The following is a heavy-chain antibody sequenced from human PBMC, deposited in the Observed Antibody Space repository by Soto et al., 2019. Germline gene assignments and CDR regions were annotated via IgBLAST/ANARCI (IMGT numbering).Heavy chain of an antibody. J-gene: IGHJ5*02. V-gene: IGHV3-9*01. D-gene: IGHD1-26*01. CDR2: ISWNSGSI. CDR3: ARDYYAPGYP. CDR1: GFTFDDYS. Sequence: GGSLRLSCAASGFTFDDYSMHWVRQAPGKGLEWVSGISWNSGSIGYADSVKGRFTISRDNAKNTLYLQMNSLRAEDTAVYYCARDYYAPGYPWGQGTLVTVSS.